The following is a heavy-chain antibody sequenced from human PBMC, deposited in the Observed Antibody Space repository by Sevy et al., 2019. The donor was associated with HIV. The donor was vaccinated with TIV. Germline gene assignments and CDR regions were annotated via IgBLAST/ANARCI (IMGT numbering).Heavy chain of an antibody. D-gene: IGHD7-27*01. CDR1: GFTFTGSA. V-gene: IGHV3-73*01. CDR2: IRGKPKNYAT. CDR3: TRLTGDPGWYFDL. J-gene: IGHJ2*01. Sequence: GGSLRLSCAASGFTFTGSAMHWVRQASGKGLEWVGRIRGKPKNYATAYAASVKGRFTISRDDSDSTAYLQINNLKTEDTALYYCTRLTGDPGWYFDLWGRGTLVTVSS.